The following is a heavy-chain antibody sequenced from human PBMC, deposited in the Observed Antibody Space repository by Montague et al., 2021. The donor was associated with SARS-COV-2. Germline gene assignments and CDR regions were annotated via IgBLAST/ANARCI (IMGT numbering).Heavy chain of an antibody. Sequence: SETLSLTCTVSGRSISSSSYNWGWIRQPPGKGLEWIGSVHYSGKPYYNPSLKSRVTIYVDTSKNQLSLKLSSVTAADTAVYYCTRHVHMTWPEPSPGFDYWGQGTLVTVSS. V-gene: IGHV4-39*01. D-gene: IGHD1-1*01. CDR1: GRSISSSSYN. J-gene: IGHJ4*02. CDR3: TRHVHMTWPEPSPGFDY. CDR2: VHYSGKP.